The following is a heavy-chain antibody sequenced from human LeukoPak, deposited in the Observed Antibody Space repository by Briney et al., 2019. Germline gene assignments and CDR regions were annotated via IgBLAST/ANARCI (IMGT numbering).Heavy chain of an antibody. CDR3: ARDSDAGFDY. V-gene: IGHV3-74*01. CDR2: ASSDGSST. J-gene: IGHJ4*02. Sequence: SGGSLRLSCTASGFTFSRFWMHWVRQAPGKGLEWVSRASSDGSSTVYADSAKGRFTISRDNAKKTMYLQMNSLRVEETARYYCARDSDAGFDYWGRGTLVTVSS. CDR1: GFTFSRFW.